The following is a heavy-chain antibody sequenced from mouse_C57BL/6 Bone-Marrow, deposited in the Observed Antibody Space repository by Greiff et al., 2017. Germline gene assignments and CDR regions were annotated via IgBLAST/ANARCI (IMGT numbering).Heavy chain of an antibody. CDR3: ARPLYGYGGDYAMDY. J-gene: IGHJ4*01. D-gene: IGHD2-2*01. V-gene: IGHV5-6*01. Sequence: EVLLVESGGDLVKPGGSLKLSCAASGFTFSSYGMSWVRQTPDKRLEWVATISSGGSYTYYPDSVKGRFTISRDNAKNTLYLQMSSLKSGDTTMYYCARPLYGYGGDYAMDYWGQGTSVTVSS. CDR1: GFTFSSYG. CDR2: ISSGGSYT.